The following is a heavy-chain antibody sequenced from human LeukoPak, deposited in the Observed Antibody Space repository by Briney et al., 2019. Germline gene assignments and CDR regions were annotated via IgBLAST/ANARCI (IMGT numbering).Heavy chain of an antibody. V-gene: IGHV3-23*01. CDR1: GFTFSSYA. J-gene: IGHJ1*01. D-gene: IGHD3-22*01. CDR3: ANYDSSGYYPFQH. Sequence: PGGSLRLSCAASGFTFSSYAMSWVRQAPGKGLEWVSAISGSGGSTYYADSVKGRFTISRDNSKNMLYLQMNSLRAEDTAVYYCANYDSSGYYPFQHWGQGTLVTVSS. CDR2: ISGSGGST.